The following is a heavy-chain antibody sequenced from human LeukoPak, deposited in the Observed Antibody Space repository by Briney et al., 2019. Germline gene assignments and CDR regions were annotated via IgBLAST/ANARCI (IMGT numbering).Heavy chain of an antibody. V-gene: IGHV3-53*01. Sequence: TGGSLRLSCAAPGFTVSSNYMSWVRQAPGKGLEWVSVIYSGGSTYYADSVKGRFTISRDNSKNTLYLQMNSLRAEDTAVYYCAKDKFPGLTINDYWGQGTLVTVSS. CDR1: GFTVSSNY. D-gene: IGHD3-3*01. CDR3: AKDKFPGLTINDY. CDR2: IYSGGST. J-gene: IGHJ4*02.